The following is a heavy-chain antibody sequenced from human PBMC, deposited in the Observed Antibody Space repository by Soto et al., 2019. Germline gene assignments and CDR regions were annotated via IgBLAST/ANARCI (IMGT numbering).Heavy chain of an antibody. D-gene: IGHD5-12*01. CDR3: AGAGSGYDYHYYYCYGMDV. Sequence: GGSLRLSCAASGFTFSSYEMNWVRQAPGKGLEWVSYISSSGSTIHYADSVKGRFTISRDNANNSLYLQMNSLRAEDTAVYDCAGAGSGYDYHYYYCYGMDVWGQGTTVTVSS. CDR2: ISSSGSTI. V-gene: IGHV3-48*03. CDR1: GFTFSSYE. J-gene: IGHJ6*02.